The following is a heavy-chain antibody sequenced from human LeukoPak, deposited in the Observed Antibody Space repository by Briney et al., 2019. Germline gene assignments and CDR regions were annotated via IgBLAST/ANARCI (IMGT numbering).Heavy chain of an antibody. Sequence: PGGSLRLSCAASGFTFSSYGMHWVRQAPGKGLEWVALIWYDGNNKYYADSVKGRFTISRDNSKNTLYLQLNSLRAEDTAVYYCARAMGATGGHFDYWGQGTLVTVSS. CDR1: GFTFSSYG. CDR2: IWYDGNNK. V-gene: IGHV3-33*01. J-gene: IGHJ4*02. CDR3: ARAMGATGGHFDY. D-gene: IGHD1-26*01.